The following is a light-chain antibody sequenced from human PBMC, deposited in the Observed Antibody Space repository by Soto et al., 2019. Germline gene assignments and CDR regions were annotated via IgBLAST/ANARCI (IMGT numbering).Light chain of an antibody. CDR2: ADS. J-gene: IGKJ5*01. Sequence: VLTQSPATLSFSPGETATLSCRASQSVSGYIGWYQQKPGQAPRLLIYADSNRATGIPARFSGSGSGTDFTLTISSLEPEDFSVYYCQQRYNWPITFGQGARLEI. CDR1: QSVSGY. V-gene: IGKV3-11*01. CDR3: QQRYNWPIT.